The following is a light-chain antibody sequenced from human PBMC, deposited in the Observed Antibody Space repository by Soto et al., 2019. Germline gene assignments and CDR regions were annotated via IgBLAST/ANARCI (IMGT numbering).Light chain of an antibody. CDR1: SSDVGGYNF. Sequence: QSALTQPASVSGSPGQSLTISCTGTSSDVGGYNFVSWYQQHPGKAPRLMIYEVSRRPSGVSNRFSGSKSGNTASLTISGLQAEDEADYYCSSYTSSSTSVFGTGTKVTVL. CDR3: SSYTSSSTSV. V-gene: IGLV2-14*01. J-gene: IGLJ1*01. CDR2: EVS.